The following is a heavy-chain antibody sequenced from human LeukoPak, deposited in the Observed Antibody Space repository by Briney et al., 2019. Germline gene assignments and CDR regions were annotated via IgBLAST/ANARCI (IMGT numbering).Heavy chain of an antibody. Sequence: EASVKVSCKASGFTFTSSAMQWVRQARGQRLEWIGWIVVGSSNTNYAQKFQERVTITRDMSTSTAYMELSSLRSEDTAVYYCAVDSSGHHDAFDIWGQGTMVTVSS. CDR2: IVVGSSNT. CDR3: AVDSSGHHDAFDI. D-gene: IGHD3-22*01. CDR1: GFTFTSSA. V-gene: IGHV1-58*02. J-gene: IGHJ3*02.